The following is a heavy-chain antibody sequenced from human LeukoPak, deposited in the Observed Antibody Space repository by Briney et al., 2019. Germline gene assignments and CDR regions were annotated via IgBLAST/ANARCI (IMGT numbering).Heavy chain of an antibody. J-gene: IGHJ6*02. CDR3: ARGVVVPAAIPPAYYYGMDV. CDR1: GGSFSGYY. D-gene: IGHD2-2*02. V-gene: IGHV4-34*01. Sequence: SETLSLTCAVCGGSFSGYYWSWIRHPPGKGLEWIGEINHSGSTNYNPSLKSRVTISVDTSKNQFSLKLSSVTAADTAVYYCARGVVVPAAIPPAYYYGMDVWGQGTTVTVSS. CDR2: INHSGST.